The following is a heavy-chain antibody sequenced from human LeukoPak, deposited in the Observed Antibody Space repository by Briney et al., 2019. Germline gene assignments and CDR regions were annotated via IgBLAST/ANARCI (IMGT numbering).Heavy chain of an antibody. D-gene: IGHD4-17*01. J-gene: IGHJ4*02. CDR2: ISSSGRNT. CDR1: GFTFSDYY. Sequence: GGSLRVSCAASGFTFSDYYMTWIRQAPGKGLDWVSYISSSGRNTYYADSVKGRFTISRDNAKNSLYLQMNSLRAEDTAVYYCARDRADYGGEFDYWGQGTLVTVSS. CDR3: ARDRADYGGEFDY. V-gene: IGHV3-11*01.